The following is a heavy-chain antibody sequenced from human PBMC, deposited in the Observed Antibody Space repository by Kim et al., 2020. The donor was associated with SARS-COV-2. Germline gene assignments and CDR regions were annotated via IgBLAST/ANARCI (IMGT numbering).Heavy chain of an antibody. J-gene: IGHJ4*02. D-gene: IGHD3-10*01. CDR1: GGSISSYY. Sequence: SETLSLTCTVSGGSISSYYWSWIRQPPGKGLEWIGYIYYSGSTNYNPSLKSRVTISVDTSKNQFSLKLSSVTAADTAVYYCASITMVRGVMYYFDYWGQGTLVTVSS. CDR3: ASITMVRGVMYYFDY. V-gene: IGHV4-59*01. CDR2: IYYSGST.